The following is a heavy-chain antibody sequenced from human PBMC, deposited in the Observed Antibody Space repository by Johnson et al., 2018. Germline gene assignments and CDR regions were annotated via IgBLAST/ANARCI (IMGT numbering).Heavy chain of an antibody. CDR3: VNSCRGGGFCYSFEF. Sequence: QVQLVQSGGGVVQPGGSLRLSCAASGFTFSTYGMHWVRQAPGKGLEWVAMISHDGTDNNYADSVKGRFTISRDNSKNTLFLQMNSLRIEDTATYYLVNSCRGGGFCYSFEFWGQGTLVAVSS. J-gene: IGHJ4*02. CDR1: GFTFSTYG. V-gene: IGHV3-30*18. CDR2: ISHDGTDN. D-gene: IGHD2-21*01.